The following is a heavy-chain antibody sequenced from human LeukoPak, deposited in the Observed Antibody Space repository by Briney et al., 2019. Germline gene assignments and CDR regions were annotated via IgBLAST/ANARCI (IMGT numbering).Heavy chain of an antibody. J-gene: IGHJ4*02. CDR3: AIDLYVPGY. D-gene: IGHD3-10*02. CDR1: GFTFSNYW. CDR2: ISSDGSIT. V-gene: IGHV3-74*01. Sequence: GGSLRLSCAASGFTFSNYWMYWVRLAPGKGLVWVSRISSDGSITHYADSVKSRFTISRDNAKNTLYLQMDSLRAEDTAMYYCAIDLYVPGYWGQGTLVTVSS.